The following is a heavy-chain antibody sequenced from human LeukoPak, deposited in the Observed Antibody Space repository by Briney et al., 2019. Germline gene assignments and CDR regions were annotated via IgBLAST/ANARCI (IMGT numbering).Heavy chain of an antibody. D-gene: IGHD3-10*01. V-gene: IGHV4-59*01. CDR2: TYYSGST. Sequence: SSETLSLTCTVSAGSISSYYWSWIRQPPGKGLEWIGYTYYSGSTNYNPSLKSRVTISVDTSKNQFSLKLSSVTAADTAVYYCAIALWALDGSGSYYFDYWGQGTLVTVSS. CDR1: AGSISSYY. CDR3: AIALWALDGSGSYYFDY. J-gene: IGHJ4*02.